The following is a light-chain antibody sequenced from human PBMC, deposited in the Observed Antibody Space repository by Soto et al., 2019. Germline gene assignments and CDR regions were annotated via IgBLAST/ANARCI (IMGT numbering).Light chain of an antibody. CDR1: SSDIGSYNF. J-gene: IGLJ1*01. CDR3: CSFAGSGTGV. CDR2: EVN. Sequence: QSALTQPAYASGSPGQSIAISCSGASSDIGSYNFVSWYQQHPGKAPKLMISEVNKRPSGISNRFSGSKSGNTASLTISGLQAEDEADYYCCSFAGSGTGVFGTGAKVTV. V-gene: IGLV2-23*02.